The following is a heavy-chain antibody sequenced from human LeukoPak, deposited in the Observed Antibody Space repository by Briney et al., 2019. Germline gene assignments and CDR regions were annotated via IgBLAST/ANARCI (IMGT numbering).Heavy chain of an antibody. J-gene: IGHJ4*02. CDR2: ISGSGGST. D-gene: IGHD5-18*01. CDR1: GFTFSSYA. Sequence: GSLRLSCAASGFTFSSYAMSWVRQAPGKGLEWVSAISGSGGSTYYADSVKGRFTISRDNSKNTLYLQMNSLRAEDTAVYYCAKFNVGLRDIDYWGQGTLVTVSS. V-gene: IGHV3-23*01. CDR3: AKFNVGLRDIDY.